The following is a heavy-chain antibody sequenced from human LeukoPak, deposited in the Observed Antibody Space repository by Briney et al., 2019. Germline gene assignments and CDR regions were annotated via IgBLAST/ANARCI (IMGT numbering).Heavy chain of an antibody. V-gene: IGHV1-2*02. CDR1: GYTFTGYY. Sequence: ASVKVSCKASGYTFTGYYMHWVRQAPGQGLEWMGWINPNSGGTNYAQKFQGRVTMTRDTSISTAYMELSRLRSDDTAVYYCARGSDAAYNWNYSPSGYWGQGTLVTVSS. CDR2: INPNSGGT. D-gene: IGHD1-7*01. J-gene: IGHJ4*02. CDR3: ARGSDAAYNWNYSPSGY.